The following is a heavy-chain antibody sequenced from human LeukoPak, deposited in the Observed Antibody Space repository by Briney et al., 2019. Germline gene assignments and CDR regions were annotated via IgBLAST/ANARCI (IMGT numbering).Heavy chain of an antibody. CDR3: AKSLRFEDYTNLPFDY. Sequence: GGSLRLSCAASGFTFDDYGMSWVRQAPGKGLEWVSGINWNGGSTGYADSVKGRFTISRDNAKNSLYLQMNSLRAEDTALYYCAKSLRFEDYTNLPFDYWGQGTLVTVSS. D-gene: IGHD3-10*01. J-gene: IGHJ4*02. CDR1: GFTFDDYG. CDR2: INWNGGST. V-gene: IGHV3-20*04.